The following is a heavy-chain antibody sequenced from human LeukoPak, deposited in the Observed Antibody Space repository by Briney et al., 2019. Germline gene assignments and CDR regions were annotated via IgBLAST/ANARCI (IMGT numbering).Heavy chain of an antibody. CDR1: GGSISSRSYY. Sequence: PSETLSLTCTVSGGSISSRSYYWGWIRQPPGKGLEWIGSIYYSGSTYYNPSLKSRVTISVDTSKNQFSLKLSSVTAADTAVYYCARQYYYDSSGYYLDYWGQGTLVTVS. D-gene: IGHD3-22*01. CDR3: ARQYYYDSSGYYLDY. V-gene: IGHV4-39*01. J-gene: IGHJ4*02. CDR2: IYYSGST.